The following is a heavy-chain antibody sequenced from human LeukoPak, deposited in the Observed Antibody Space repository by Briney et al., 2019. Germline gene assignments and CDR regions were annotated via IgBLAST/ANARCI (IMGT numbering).Heavy chain of an antibody. CDR1: GGTFSSYA. V-gene: IGHV1-69*13. Sequence: SVKVSCKASGGTFSSYAISWVRQAPGQGLEWMGGIIPIFGTANYAQKFQGRVTITADESTSTAYMELSSLRSEDTAVYYCARSSLYSSSWYEPPSLGEDYWGQGTLVTASS. CDR3: ARSSLYSSSWYEPPSLGEDY. J-gene: IGHJ4*02. CDR2: IIPIFGTA. D-gene: IGHD6-13*01.